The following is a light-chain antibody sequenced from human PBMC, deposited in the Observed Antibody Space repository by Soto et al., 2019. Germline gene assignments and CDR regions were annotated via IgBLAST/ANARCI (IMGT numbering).Light chain of an antibody. CDR3: QQYDSHST. V-gene: IGKV1-5*03. J-gene: IGKJ1*01. CDR2: KAS. CDR1: QSVSRG. Sequence: DIHMTQSPSTLSSSVGDGVTVTVRASQSVSRGLAWYQQKPGKAPKLLIYKASTLKSGVPSRFTGSGSGTEFTLTISSLQPDDFATYYCQQYDSHSTFGQGTEVDIK.